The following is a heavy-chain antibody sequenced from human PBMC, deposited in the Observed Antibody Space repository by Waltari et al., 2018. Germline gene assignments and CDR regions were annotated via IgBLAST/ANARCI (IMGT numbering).Heavy chain of an antibody. CDR2: MYYSGST. CDR1: GDSISSSSYY. CDR3: VRHARTTSGGKHFDH. Sequence: QLQLQESGPGLVKASETLSLTCTVSGDSISSSSYYWGWVRQPPGKGLEWIANMYYSGSTYYNPSLKSRVTISGDTSKSQFSLKLSSVTAADTSMYYCVRHARTTSGGKHFDHWGQGMLVTVSP. D-gene: IGHD2-15*01. V-gene: IGHV4-39*01. J-gene: IGHJ4*02.